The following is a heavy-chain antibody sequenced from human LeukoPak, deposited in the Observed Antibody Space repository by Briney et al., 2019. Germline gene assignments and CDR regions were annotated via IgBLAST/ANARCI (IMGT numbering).Heavy chain of an antibody. CDR2: IHSGGST. D-gene: IGHD1-26*01. CDR3: ARAAGIVGATYFDY. V-gene: IGHV3-66*01. Sequence: GGSLRLSCAASGFTVSSNYMSWVRQAPGKGLEWVSVIHSGGSTYYADSVKGRFTISRDNSKNTLYLQMNSLRAEDTAVYYCARAAGIVGATYFDYWGQGTLVTVSS. CDR1: GFTVSSNY. J-gene: IGHJ4*02.